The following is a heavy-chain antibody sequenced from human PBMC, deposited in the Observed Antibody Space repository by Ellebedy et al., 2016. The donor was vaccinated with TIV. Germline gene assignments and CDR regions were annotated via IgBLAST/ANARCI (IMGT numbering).Heavy chain of an antibody. CDR1: GFIFNNYG. CDR2: IWYDGSNE. V-gene: IGHV3-33*01. J-gene: IGHJ4*02. D-gene: IGHD5-18*01. CDR3: ARDNHGYDY. Sequence: GESLKISCAASGFIFNNYGIHWVRQAPGKGLEWVAVIWYDGSNEYYAESVKGRFTISRDNSKNTLYLQMNSLRAEDTAVYYCARDNHGYDYWGQGTLVTVSS.